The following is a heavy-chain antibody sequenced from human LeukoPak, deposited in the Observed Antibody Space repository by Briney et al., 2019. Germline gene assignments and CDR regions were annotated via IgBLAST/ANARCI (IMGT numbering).Heavy chain of an antibody. D-gene: IGHD3-22*01. CDR2: ISTSGSTI. Sequence: GGSLRLSCAASGFTFSSYEMNWVRQAPGKGLEWVSYISTSGSTIYYADSVKGRFTVSRDNAKNSLYLQMNSLRAEDTAVYYCAGVGVVNFDYWGQGTLVTVSS. J-gene: IGHJ4*02. CDR1: GFTFSSYE. V-gene: IGHV3-48*03. CDR3: AGVGVVNFDY.